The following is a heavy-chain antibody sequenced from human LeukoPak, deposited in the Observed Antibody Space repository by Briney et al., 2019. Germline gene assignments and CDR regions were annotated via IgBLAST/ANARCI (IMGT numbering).Heavy chain of an antibody. V-gene: IGHV4-59*01. Sequence: SETLSLTCTVSGGSISSYYWSWIRQPPGKGREWIGYIYYSGSTNYNPSLKSRVTISVDTSKNQFSLTLSSVTAADTAVYYCARGIVDTAMVFDWGQGTLVTVSS. J-gene: IGHJ4*02. CDR2: IYYSGST. D-gene: IGHD5-18*01. CDR3: ARGIVDTAMVFD. CDR1: GGSISSYY.